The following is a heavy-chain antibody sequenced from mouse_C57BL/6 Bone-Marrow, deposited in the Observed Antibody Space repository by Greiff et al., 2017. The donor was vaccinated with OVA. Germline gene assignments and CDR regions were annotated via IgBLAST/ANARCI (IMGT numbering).Heavy chain of an antibody. CDR3: ARANYYCSNPYYAMDY. J-gene: IGHJ4*01. Sequence: VKLMESGPELVKPGASVKISCTASGYAFSSSWMNWVKQRPGQGLEWIGRIYPGDGDTKYTGKFQGKATLTADKSSSTAYLHLSSLTSEDSAVYFCARANYYCSNPYYAMDYWGQGTSVTVSS. CDR2: IYPGDGDT. CDR1: GYAFSSSW. D-gene: IGHD1-1*01. V-gene: IGHV1-82*01.